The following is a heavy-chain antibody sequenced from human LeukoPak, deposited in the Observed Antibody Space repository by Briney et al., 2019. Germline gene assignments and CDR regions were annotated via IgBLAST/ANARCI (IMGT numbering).Heavy chain of an antibody. J-gene: IGHJ3*02. Sequence: PGGSLRLSCAASGFTFSSYGMHWVRQAPGKGLEWVANIKQDGSEKYYVDSVKGRFTISRDNAKNSLYLQMNSLRAEDTAVYYCARDEADDSSNNDAFDIWGQGTMVTVSS. V-gene: IGHV3-7*01. D-gene: IGHD3-22*01. CDR2: IKQDGSEK. CDR3: ARDEADDSSNNDAFDI. CDR1: GFTFSSYG.